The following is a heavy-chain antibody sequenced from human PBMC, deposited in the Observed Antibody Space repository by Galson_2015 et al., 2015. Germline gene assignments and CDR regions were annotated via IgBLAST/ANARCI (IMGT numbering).Heavy chain of an antibody. CDR2: ISASGSTI. CDR1: GFTFTTYT. J-gene: IGHJ4*02. D-gene: IGHD1-1*01. Sequence: SLRLSCAASGFTFTTYTMNWVRQAPGKGLEWVSYISASGSTIYYADSVKVRFTISRDNAKNSLYLQMNSLRADDTAVYYCARDGRFDYWGQGTLVTVSS. CDR3: ARDGRFDY. V-gene: IGHV3-48*01.